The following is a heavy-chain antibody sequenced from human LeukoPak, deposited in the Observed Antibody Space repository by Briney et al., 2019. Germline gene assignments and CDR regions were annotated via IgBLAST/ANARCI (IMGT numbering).Heavy chain of an antibody. Sequence: GGSLRLSCAASGFTVSSNYMSCVRQAPGEGRGWGSAISGSGVSIYYADSVRGRFTISRDNSKNTLYLQMNSLRAEDTAVYYCAKDLAGYYGSGSYGGFDPWGQGTLVTVSS. CDR2: ISGSGVSI. D-gene: IGHD3-10*01. CDR1: GFTVSSNY. CDR3: AKDLAGYYGSGSYGGFDP. V-gene: IGHV3-23*01. J-gene: IGHJ5*02.